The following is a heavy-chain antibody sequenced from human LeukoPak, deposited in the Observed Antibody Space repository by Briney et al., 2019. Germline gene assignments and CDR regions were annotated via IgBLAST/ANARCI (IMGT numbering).Heavy chain of an antibody. V-gene: IGHV1-18*01. CDR1: GYTFTSYG. D-gene: IGHD6-19*01. Sequence: ASVKVSCKASGYTFTSYGISWVRQAPGQGLEWMGWISAYNGNTNYAQKLQGRVTMTTDTSTSTVYMELSSLRSEDTAVYYCARDRRRYSSGWYPIDYWGQGTLVTVSS. CDR2: ISAYNGNT. J-gene: IGHJ4*02. CDR3: ARDRRRYSSGWYPIDY.